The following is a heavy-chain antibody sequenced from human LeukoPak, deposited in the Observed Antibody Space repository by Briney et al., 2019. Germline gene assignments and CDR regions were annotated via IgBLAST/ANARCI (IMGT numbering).Heavy chain of an antibody. D-gene: IGHD4-17*01. CDR2: IYPGDSDT. J-gene: IGHJ6*02. Sequence: GESLKISCKGSGYSFTGYWIGWLRQMPGKGLEWMGIIYPGDSDTRYSPSFQGQVTISADKSISTAYLQWSSLKASDTAMYYCARAMTTVKAYYYYGMDVWGQGTTVTVSS. CDR1: GYSFTGYW. V-gene: IGHV5-51*01. CDR3: ARAMTTVKAYYYYGMDV.